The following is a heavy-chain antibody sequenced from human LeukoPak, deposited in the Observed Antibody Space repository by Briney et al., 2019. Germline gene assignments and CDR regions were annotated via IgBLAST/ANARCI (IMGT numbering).Heavy chain of an antibody. CDR3: ARAPSEIGGYYPEYFRH. J-gene: IGHJ1*01. Sequence: GGSLRLSCAASGFTFSSYWMHWVRQAPGKGLVWVSRIKSDGSTNYANSVKGRFTISRDNAKNTVSLQMNSLRAEDTGVYYCARAPSEIGGYYPEYFRHWGQGSLVTVSS. CDR1: GFTFSSYW. D-gene: IGHD3-22*01. CDR2: IKSDGST. V-gene: IGHV3-74*01.